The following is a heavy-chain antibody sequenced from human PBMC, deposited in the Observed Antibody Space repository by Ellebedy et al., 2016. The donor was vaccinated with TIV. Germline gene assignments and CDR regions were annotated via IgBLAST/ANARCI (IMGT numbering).Heavy chain of an antibody. V-gene: IGHV5-51*01. J-gene: IGHJ4*02. CDR1: GYNFAKFW. D-gene: IGHD1-26*01. CDR3: ARHVTSGMYYFDY. Sequence: ASVKVFCKGSGYNFAKFWIGWVRQMPGKGLEWMGVIYPEDSHTIYSPSFQGQVTISADTSISTAYLQWSSLKASDTAMYYCARHVTSGMYYFDYWGQGTVVTVYS. CDR2: IYPEDSHT.